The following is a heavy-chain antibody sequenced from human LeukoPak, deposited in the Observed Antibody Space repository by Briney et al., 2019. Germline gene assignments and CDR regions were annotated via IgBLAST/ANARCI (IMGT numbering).Heavy chain of an antibody. D-gene: IGHD2-2*01. Sequence: SQTLSLTCTVSGGSISSGDYYWSWIRQPPGKGLEWIGYIYYSGSTYYNPSLKSRVTISVDTSKNQFSLELSSVTAADTAVYYCARGGYCSSTSCLDYWGQGTLVTVSS. CDR2: IYYSGST. CDR3: ARGGYCSSTSCLDY. J-gene: IGHJ4*02. V-gene: IGHV4-30-4*01. CDR1: GGSISSGDYY.